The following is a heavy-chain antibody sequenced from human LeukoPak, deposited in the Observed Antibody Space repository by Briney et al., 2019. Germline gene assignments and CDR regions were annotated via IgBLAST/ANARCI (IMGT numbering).Heavy chain of an antibody. CDR1: GFTFNTYG. J-gene: IGHJ4*02. V-gene: IGHV3-30*18. CDR3: AKAAYCTSTSCHFSGYAQRPLDS. Sequence: GGSLRLSCVASGFTFNTYGMHWVRQAPGKGLEWVAGISKDGSSKDYADSVKGRFANSRDNSKNTMYLQMSSLRVEDTAVYYCAKAAYCTSTSCHFSGYAQRPLDSWGQGTLVTVSS. D-gene: IGHD2-2*01. CDR2: ISKDGSSK.